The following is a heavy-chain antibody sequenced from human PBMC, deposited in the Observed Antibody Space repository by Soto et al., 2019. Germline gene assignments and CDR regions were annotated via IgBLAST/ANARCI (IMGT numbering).Heavy chain of an antibody. CDR2: IYPGDSDT. CDR3: ARRFYSSSPHYYYYMEV. D-gene: IGHD4-4*01. CDR1: GYSFTSYW. Sequence: PGESLKISCKGSGYSFTSYWIGWVRQMPGKGLEWMGIIYPGDSDTRYSPSFQGQVTISADKSISTAYLQWSSLKASDTAMYYCARRFYSSSPHYYYYMEVWGKGTTVTVSS. J-gene: IGHJ6*03. V-gene: IGHV5-51*01.